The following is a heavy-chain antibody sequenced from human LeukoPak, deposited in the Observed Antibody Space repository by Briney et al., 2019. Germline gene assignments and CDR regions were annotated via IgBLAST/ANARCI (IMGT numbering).Heavy chain of an antibody. D-gene: IGHD4-17*01. J-gene: IGHJ6*02. CDR1: GFTFSSYD. Sequence: PGGSLRLSCAASGFTFSSYDMHWVRQATGKGLEWVSAIGTAGDTYYPVSVKGRFTISRENAKNSLHLQMNSLRAGDTAMYYCARNIRYGDYGGYYGMDVWGQGTTVTVSS. CDR2: IGTAGDT. CDR3: ARNIRYGDYGGYYGMDV. V-gene: IGHV3-13*01.